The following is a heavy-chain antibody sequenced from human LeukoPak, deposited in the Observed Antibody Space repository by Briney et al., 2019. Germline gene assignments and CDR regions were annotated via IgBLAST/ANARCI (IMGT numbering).Heavy chain of an antibody. D-gene: IGHD3-22*01. Sequence: GGSLRLSCAASGFTFSNYGLSWVRQAPGKGLEWVSHISSSGDSTYYADSVKGRFTISRDNSKSTLYLQMNSLRAEDTAVYYCARRAYYYDSSGYYWGQGTLVTVSS. CDR2: ISSSGDST. CDR3: ARRAYYYDSSGYY. V-gene: IGHV3-23*01. J-gene: IGHJ4*02. CDR1: GFTFSNYG.